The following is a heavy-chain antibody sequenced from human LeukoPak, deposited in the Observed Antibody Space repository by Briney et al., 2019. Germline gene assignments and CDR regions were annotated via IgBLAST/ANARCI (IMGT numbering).Heavy chain of an antibody. D-gene: IGHD1-1*01. CDR2: INCSGTT. CDR1: GGIFNGYY. V-gene: IGHV4-34*01. J-gene: IGHJ3*02. CDR3: ARGRFGNPLQLQPRRPFDM. Sequence: SETLSLTCAVYGGIFNGYYWSWIRQPPGKGLEWIGEINCSGTTNYNPTLKSRVTISVDTSKSQVSLKLTSVTAADTAVFYCARGRFGNPLQLQPRRPFDMWGQGTVVTISS.